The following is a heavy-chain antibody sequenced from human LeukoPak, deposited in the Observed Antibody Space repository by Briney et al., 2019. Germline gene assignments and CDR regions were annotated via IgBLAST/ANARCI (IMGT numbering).Heavy chain of an antibody. D-gene: IGHD3-10*01. V-gene: IGHV3-23*01. J-gene: IGHJ3*01. CDR2: MAGTTGTT. Sequence: GGSLRLSCVASGFDFSFFSVSWVRQAPGKGLEWVSAMAGTTGTTAYADSVRGRFTISRDNSKNTLYLQISSLRAEDTALYYCAKGRSAVRDTFDFWGRGTVVTVSS. CDR3: AKGRSAVRDTFDF. CDR1: GFDFSFFS.